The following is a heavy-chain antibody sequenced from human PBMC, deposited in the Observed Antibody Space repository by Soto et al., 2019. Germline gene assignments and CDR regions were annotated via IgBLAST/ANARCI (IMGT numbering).Heavy chain of an antibody. CDR1: GYTFTSYG. V-gene: IGHV1-18*01. Sequence: ASVKVSCKASGYTFTSYGISWVRQAPGQGLEWMGWISAYNGNTNYAQKLQGRVTMTTDTSTSTAYMELRSLRSDDTAVYYCARLMSVQDYYYYMDVWGKGTTVIVSS. D-gene: IGHD1-1*01. CDR2: ISAYNGNT. J-gene: IGHJ6*03. CDR3: ARLMSVQDYYYYMDV.